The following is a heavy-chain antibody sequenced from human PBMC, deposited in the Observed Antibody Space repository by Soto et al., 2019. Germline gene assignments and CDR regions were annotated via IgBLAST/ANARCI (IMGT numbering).Heavy chain of an antibody. CDR1: GFIFKSYG. Sequence: GGSLRLSCAASGFIFKSYGMNWVRQAPGKGLEWISYISGSGDHTYYAHSVQGRFTISRDNSKNTLSVQMNSLRAEDTAVYFCAEGVNDYSTFYFNYWGQGILVTVSS. CDR2: ISGSGDHT. V-gene: IGHV3-23*01. D-gene: IGHD4-4*01. J-gene: IGHJ4*02. CDR3: AEGVNDYSTFYFNY.